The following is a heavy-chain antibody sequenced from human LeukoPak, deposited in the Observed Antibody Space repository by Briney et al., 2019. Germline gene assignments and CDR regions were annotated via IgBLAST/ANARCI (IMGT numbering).Heavy chain of an antibody. CDR3: ARHWRTGSSSVESNWFDP. CDR2: IYPGDSDT. CDR1: GYSFTSYW. J-gene: IGHJ5*02. V-gene: IGHV5-51*01. Sequence: GESLKISCKGSGYSFTSYWIGWVRQMPGKGLEWMGIIYPGDSDTRYSPSFQGQVTISADKSISTAYLQWSSLKASDTAMCYCARHWRTGSSSVESNWFDPWGQGTLVTVSS. D-gene: IGHD6-6*01.